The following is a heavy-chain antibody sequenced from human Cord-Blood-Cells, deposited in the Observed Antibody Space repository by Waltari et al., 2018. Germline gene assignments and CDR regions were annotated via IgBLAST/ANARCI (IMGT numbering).Heavy chain of an antibody. J-gene: IGHJ6*02. CDR1: GYSISSGYY. CDR3: AREGRIAAAGTYYYYYGMDV. D-gene: IGHD6-13*01. CDR2: IYHSGST. V-gene: IGHV4-38-2*02. Sequence: QVQLQESGPGLVKPSETLSLTCAVSGYSISSGYYCGWIRQPPGTGLEWIGSIYHSGSTYYNPSLKSRVTISVDTSKNQFSLKLSSVTAADTAVYYCAREGRIAAAGTYYYYYGMDVWGQGTTVTVSS.